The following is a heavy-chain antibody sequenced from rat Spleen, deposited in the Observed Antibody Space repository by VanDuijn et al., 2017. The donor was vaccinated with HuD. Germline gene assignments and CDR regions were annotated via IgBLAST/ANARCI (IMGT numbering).Heavy chain of an antibody. J-gene: IGHJ3*01. CDR1: GHSITSSYR. CDR3: ASLYSSYSLYYFDY. V-gene: IGHV3-3*01. D-gene: IGHD1-2*01. Sequence: EVQLQESGPGLVKPSQSLSLTCSVTGHSITSSYRWNWIRKFPGNKLEWMEYINSAGTTNYNPSLKSRISITRDTSKNQFFLQVNSVTTEDTATYYCASLYSSYSLYYFDYWGQGTLVTVSS. CDR2: INSAGTT.